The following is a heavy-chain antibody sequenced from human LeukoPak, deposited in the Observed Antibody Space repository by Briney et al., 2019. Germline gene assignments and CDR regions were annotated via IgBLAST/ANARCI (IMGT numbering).Heavy chain of an antibody. D-gene: IGHD7-27*01. CDR2: TYYRSKWYN. J-gene: IGHJ3*02. Sequence: SQTLSLTCAISGDSVSSNSAAWNWIRQSPSRGLEWLGRTYYRSKWYNDYAVSVKSRITINPDTSKNQFSLKLTSVTAADTAVYYCARAVNWESAFDIWGQGTMVTVSS. CDR3: ARAVNWESAFDI. V-gene: IGHV6-1*01. CDR1: GDSVSSNSAA.